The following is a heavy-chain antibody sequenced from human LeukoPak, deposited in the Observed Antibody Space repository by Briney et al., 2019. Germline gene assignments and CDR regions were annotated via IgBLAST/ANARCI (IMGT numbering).Heavy chain of an antibody. CDR3: AREYSRYYYDSSGYTDY. V-gene: IGHV3-7*01. CDR2: IKQDGSEK. Sequence: GGSLRLSCAASGFTFSSYWMSWVRQAPGKGLEWVANIKQDGSEKYYVDSVKGRFTISRDNAKNSLYLQMNSLRAEDTAVYYCAREYSRYYYDSSGYTDYWGQETLVTVSS. D-gene: IGHD3-22*01. CDR1: GFTFSSYW. J-gene: IGHJ4*02.